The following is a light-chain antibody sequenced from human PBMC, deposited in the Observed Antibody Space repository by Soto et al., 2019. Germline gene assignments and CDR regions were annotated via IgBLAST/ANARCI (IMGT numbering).Light chain of an antibody. J-gene: IGKJ5*01. CDR1: QSISTY. CDR3: HQRINWPPVT. V-gene: IGKV3-11*01. CDR2: DAS. Sequence: EIVLTQSPATLSLSPGERATLSCRASQSISTYLAWFQQKPGQPPRLLIYDASNRATGIPARFSGSGSGTDFTLTISSLEPEDSAVYYCHQRINWPPVTFGQGTRLEIK.